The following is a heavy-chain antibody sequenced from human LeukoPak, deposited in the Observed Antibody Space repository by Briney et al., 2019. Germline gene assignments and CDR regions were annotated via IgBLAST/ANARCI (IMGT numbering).Heavy chain of an antibody. CDR3: ARDYCSSTSCFPSGTNYFDS. CDR2: ISSSSSYI. CDR1: GFTFSSYS. D-gene: IGHD2-2*01. J-gene: IGHJ4*02. Sequence: RGSLRLSCAASGFTFSSYSMNWVRQAPGKGLEWVSSISSSSSYIYNADSVKGRFTISRDNAKNSLYLQMNSLRAEDTAVCYCARDYCSSTSCFPSGTNYFDSWGQGTPVTVSS. V-gene: IGHV3-21*01.